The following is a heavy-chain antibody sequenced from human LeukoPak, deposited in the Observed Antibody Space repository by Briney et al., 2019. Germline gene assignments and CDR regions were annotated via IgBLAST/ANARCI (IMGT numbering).Heavy chain of an antibody. CDR3: ARVYSSSSEDY. J-gene: IGHJ4*02. Sequence: GASVKVSCKASGYTFTSYDINWVRQATGQGLEWMGWMNPNSGNTGYAQKFQGRVTMTTDTSTSTAYMELRSLRSDDTAVYYCARVYSSSSEDYWGQGTLVTVSS. CDR1: GYTFTSYD. V-gene: IGHV1-8*01. CDR2: MNPNSGNT. D-gene: IGHD6-6*01.